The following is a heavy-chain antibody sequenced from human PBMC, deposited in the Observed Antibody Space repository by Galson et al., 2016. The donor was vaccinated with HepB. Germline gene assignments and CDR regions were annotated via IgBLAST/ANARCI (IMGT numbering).Heavy chain of an antibody. V-gene: IGHV4-59*01. D-gene: IGHD5-18*01. CDR3: AGAPRGYSYGGYFDY. J-gene: IGHJ4*02. CDR2: IYYSGST. CDR1: DDSISSYY. Sequence: SETLSLTCTVSDDSISSYYWSWIRQPPGRGLEWIGYIYYSGSTNYNPSLKSRVTVSLDTSKNQFSLKLSSVTAADTAVYYCAGAPRGYSYGGYFDYWGQGILVTVSS.